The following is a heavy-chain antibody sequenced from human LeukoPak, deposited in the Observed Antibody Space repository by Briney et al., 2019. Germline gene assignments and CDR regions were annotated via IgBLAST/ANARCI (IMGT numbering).Heavy chain of an antibody. J-gene: IGHJ4*02. V-gene: IGHV3-21*01. CDR1: GFTFSSYS. CDR3: ARELTYYYDSSGYYNTRGFDY. CDR2: SSSSSSYI. D-gene: IGHD3-22*01. Sequence: GGSLRLSCAASGFTFSSYSMNWVRQAPGKGLEWVSSSSSSSSYIYYADSVKGRFTISRDNAKNSLYLQMNSLRAEDTAVYYCARELTYYYDSSGYYNTRGFDYWGQGTLVTVSS.